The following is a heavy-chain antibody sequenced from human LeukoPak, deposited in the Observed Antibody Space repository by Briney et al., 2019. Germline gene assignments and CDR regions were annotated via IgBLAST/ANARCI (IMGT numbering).Heavy chain of an antibody. D-gene: IGHD6-6*01. Sequence: SQALSLTCALSGDSVSSNSAAWNWIRHSPSRGLEWLGRTYYRSKWYNDYAVSVKSRITINPDTSKNQSSLQLNSVTPEDTAVYYCARAPSSSGFLYYFDYWGQGTLVTVSS. V-gene: IGHV6-1*01. J-gene: IGHJ4*02. CDR3: ARAPSSSGFLYYFDY. CDR2: TYYRSKWYN. CDR1: GDSVSSNSAA.